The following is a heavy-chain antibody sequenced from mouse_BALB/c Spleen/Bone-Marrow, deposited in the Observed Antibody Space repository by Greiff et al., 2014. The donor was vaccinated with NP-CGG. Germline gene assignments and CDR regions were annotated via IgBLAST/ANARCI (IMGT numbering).Heavy chain of an antibody. D-gene: IGHD1-1*01. CDR2: IDPANGNT. V-gene: IGHV14-3*02. J-gene: IGHJ3*01. CDR3: ARGDYYGGSFFAY. CDR1: GFNIKDTY. Sequence: EVQLQQSGADLVKPGASVKLSRTASGFNIKDTYMHWVKQRPEQGLEWIGRIDPANGNTKYDPKFQGKATITADTSSNTAYLQLSSLTSEDTAVYYCARGDYYGGSFFAYWGQGTLVTVSA.